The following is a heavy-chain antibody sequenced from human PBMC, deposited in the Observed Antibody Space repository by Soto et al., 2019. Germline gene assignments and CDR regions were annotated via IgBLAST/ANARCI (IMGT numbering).Heavy chain of an antibody. D-gene: IGHD2-2*02. Sequence: PGGSLRLSCAASGFTFSNAWMSWVRQAPGKGLEWVGRIKSKTDGGTIDYAAPVKGRFTISRDDSKNTLYLQMNSLKTEDTAVYYCTTSYCSSTSCYMNYYYYYYMDVWGKGTTVTVSS. CDR1: GFTFSNAW. CDR3: TTSYCSSTSCYMNYYYYYYMDV. J-gene: IGHJ6*03. V-gene: IGHV3-15*01. CDR2: IKSKTDGGTI.